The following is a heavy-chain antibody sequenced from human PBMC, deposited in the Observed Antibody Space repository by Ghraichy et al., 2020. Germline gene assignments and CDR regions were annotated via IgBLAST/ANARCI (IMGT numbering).Heavy chain of an antibody. Sequence: GGSLRLSCAASGFTFSSYGMRWVRQAPGKGLEWVAVISYDGSNTYYADSVKGRFTISRDNSKNTLYLQMNSLRAEDTAVYYCRGVLVATIPDFDYWGQGTLVTVSS. D-gene: IGHD5-12*01. CDR2: ISYDGSNT. V-gene: IGHV3-30*03. CDR3: RGVLVATIPDFDY. CDR1: GFTFSSYG. J-gene: IGHJ4*02.